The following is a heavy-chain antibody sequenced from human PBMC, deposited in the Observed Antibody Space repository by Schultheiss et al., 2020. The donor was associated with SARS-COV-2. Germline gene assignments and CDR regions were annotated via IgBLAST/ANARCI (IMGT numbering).Heavy chain of an antibody. J-gene: IGHJ4*02. CDR1: GGSISSYY. CDR3: ARGGDDSSGYYPSPFDY. CDR2: IYTSGST. V-gene: IGHV4-4*07. D-gene: IGHD3-22*01. Sequence: SETLSLTCTVSGGSISSYYWSWIRQPAGKGLEWIGRIYTSGSTYYNPSLKSRVTISVDTSKNQFSLKLSSVTAADTAVYYCARGGDDSSGYYPSPFDYWGQGTLVTVSS.